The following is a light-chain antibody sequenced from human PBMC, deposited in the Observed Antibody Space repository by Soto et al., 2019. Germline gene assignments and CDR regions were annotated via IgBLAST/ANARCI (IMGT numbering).Light chain of an antibody. J-gene: IGKJ2*01. Sequence: DIQMTQSPSTLSSSVGDRVTITCRASQSVSNWLAWYQQKPGEAPKLLIYYASSLESGVPSRFSGSGSGTEFTLTISSLQPDDFATYYCQQYNSYPYTFGQGTKLEIK. CDR3: QQYNSYPYT. CDR2: YAS. V-gene: IGKV1-5*03. CDR1: QSVSNW.